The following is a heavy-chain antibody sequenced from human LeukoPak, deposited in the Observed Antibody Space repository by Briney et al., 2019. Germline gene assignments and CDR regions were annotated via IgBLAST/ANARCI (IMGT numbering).Heavy chain of an antibody. CDR2: ITIDGSST. V-gene: IGHV3-74*03. Sequence: PGGSLRLSCVASGVTSRNSWMHWVRQAPGKGLVWVSRITIDGSSTTYADSVKGRFTISRDSAKNTLYLQMNSLRAEDTAVYYCARDNRLGYYYYGMDVWGQGTTVTVSS. D-gene: IGHD2-21*01. CDR3: ARDNRLGYYYYGMDV. J-gene: IGHJ6*02. CDR1: GVTSRNSW.